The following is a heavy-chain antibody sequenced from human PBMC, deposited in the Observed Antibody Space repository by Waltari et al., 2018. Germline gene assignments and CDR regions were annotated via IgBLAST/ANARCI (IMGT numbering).Heavy chain of an antibody. CDR3: ARSMVGNYYFDY. Sequence: QVQLQESGPGLVKPSETLSLTCTVSGGSIRSYYWSWLRQPAGKGLGWIGRIYTRGSTKHSHSRKSRVNMSVDTSKNQCSLKLSSVTAADTAVYYCARSMVGNYYFDYWGQGTLVTVSS. J-gene: IGHJ4*02. CDR1: GGSIRSYY. CDR2: IYTRGST. D-gene: IGHD3-10*01. V-gene: IGHV4-4*07.